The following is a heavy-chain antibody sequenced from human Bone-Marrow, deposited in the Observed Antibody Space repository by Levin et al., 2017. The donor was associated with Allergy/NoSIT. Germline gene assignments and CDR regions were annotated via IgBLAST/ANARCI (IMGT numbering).Heavy chain of an antibody. D-gene: IGHD6-19*01. V-gene: IGHV3-48*03. CDR2: ISNGAKTI. Sequence: GESLKISCVASGFVFRSYQMNWVRQTPGKGLEWVSFISNGAKTIYYADSVKGRFTVSRDNANTSLFLDMNTLKAEDTGVYYCVRGSPVATLDFDSWGQGTLVTVSS. J-gene: IGHJ4*02. CDR1: GFVFRSYQ. CDR3: VRGSPVATLDFDS.